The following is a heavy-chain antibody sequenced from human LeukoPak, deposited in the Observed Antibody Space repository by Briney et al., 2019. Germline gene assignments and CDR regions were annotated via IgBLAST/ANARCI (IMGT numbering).Heavy chain of an antibody. CDR2: IYHSGST. D-gene: IGHD4-23*01. J-gene: IGHJ4*02. Sequence: PSETLSLTCAVSGGSISSGGYSWSWIRQPPGKGLEWIGYIYHSGSTYYNPSLKSRVTISVDTSKNQFSLKLSSVTAADTAVYYCARVMGKFDYWGQGTLVTVSS. CDR3: ARVMGKFDY. V-gene: IGHV4-30-2*01. CDR1: GGSISSGGYS.